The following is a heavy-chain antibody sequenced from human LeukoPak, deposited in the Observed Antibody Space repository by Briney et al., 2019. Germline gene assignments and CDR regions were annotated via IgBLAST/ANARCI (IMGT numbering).Heavy chain of an antibody. J-gene: IGHJ4*02. CDR2: INHSGST. CDR1: GGSFSGYY. V-gene: IGHV4-34*01. CDR3: ARVDRDGYNSIDY. Sequence: PSETLSLTCPVYGGSFSGYYWSWIRQPPGKGLEWIGEINHSGSTNYNPSLKSRVTISVDTSKNQFSPKLSSVTAADTAVYYCARVDRDGYNSIDYWGQGTLVTVSS. D-gene: IGHD5-24*01.